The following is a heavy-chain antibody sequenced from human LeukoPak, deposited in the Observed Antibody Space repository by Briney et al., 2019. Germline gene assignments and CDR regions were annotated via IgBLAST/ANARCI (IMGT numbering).Heavy chain of an antibody. CDR3: GRLAHNAWYAIDF. V-gene: IGHV3-23*01. CDR2: ISDSGDFT. J-gene: IGHJ4*02. CDR1: GFTFSNYA. D-gene: IGHD2-2*01. Sequence: GGSLRLSCAGSGFTFSNYALSWVRQAPGQGLEWVSTISDSGDFTFYADAVKGRFTISRDNPKNSLYLQINNLRAEDTAVYYCGRLAHNAWYAIDFWGQGTLVTVSS.